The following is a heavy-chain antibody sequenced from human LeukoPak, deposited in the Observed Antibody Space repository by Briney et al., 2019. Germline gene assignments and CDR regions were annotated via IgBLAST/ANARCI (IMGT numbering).Heavy chain of an antibody. CDR2: IWYDGSNK. D-gene: IGHD3-22*01. J-gene: IGHJ4*02. CDR3: ARGRSSGYYYDY. CDR1: GFTFSSYD. V-gene: IGHV3-33*01. Sequence: AGGSLRLSCAASGFTFSSYDMHWVRQAPGKGLEWVAFIWYDGSNKYYADSVKGRFTTSRDNSKNTLYLQMNSLRAEDTAVYYCARGRSSGYYYDYWGQGTLVTVSS.